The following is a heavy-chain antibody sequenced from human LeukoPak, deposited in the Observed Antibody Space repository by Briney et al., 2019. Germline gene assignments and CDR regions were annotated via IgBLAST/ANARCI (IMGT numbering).Heavy chain of an antibody. J-gene: IGHJ4*02. CDR1: GGSFSGYY. CDR3: ARVYENYYGSGSYFFDY. V-gene: IGHV4-30-4*08. CDR2: IYYSGST. D-gene: IGHD3-10*01. Sequence: SETLSLTCAVYGGSFSGYYWSWIRQPPGKGLEWIGYIYYSGSTYYNPSLKSRVTISVDTSRNQFPLKLSSVTAADTAVYYCARVYENYYGSGSYFFDYWGQGTLVTVSS.